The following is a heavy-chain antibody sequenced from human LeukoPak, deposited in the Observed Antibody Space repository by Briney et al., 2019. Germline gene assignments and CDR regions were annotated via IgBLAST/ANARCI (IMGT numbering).Heavy chain of an antibody. J-gene: IGHJ4*02. V-gene: IGHV1-8*01. CDR1: GYTFTSYD. CDR3: ASSVYCSGGSCYSSFDY. D-gene: IGHD2-15*01. CDR2: MNPNSGNT. Sequence: ASVKVSCKASGYTFTSYDINWVRQATGQGLEWMGWMNPNSGNTAYAQKFQGRVTMTRNTSISTAYMELSSLRSEDTAVYHCASSVYCSGGSCYSSFDYWGQGTLVTVSS.